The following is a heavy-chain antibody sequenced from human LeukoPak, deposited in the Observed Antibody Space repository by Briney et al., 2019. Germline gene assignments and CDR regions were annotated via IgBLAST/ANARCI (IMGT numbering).Heavy chain of an antibody. V-gene: IGHV1-18*01. CDR1: GYTFTSYG. D-gene: IGHD6-13*01. CDR2: ISAYNGNT. Sequence: GASVKVSCKASGYTFTSYGISWVRQAPGQGLEWMGWISAYNGNTNYAQKLQGRVTMTTDTSTSTAYMELRSLRSDDTAVYYCAAGSSSSSQLSFDYWGQGTLVTVSS. J-gene: IGHJ4*02. CDR3: AAGSSSSSQLSFDY.